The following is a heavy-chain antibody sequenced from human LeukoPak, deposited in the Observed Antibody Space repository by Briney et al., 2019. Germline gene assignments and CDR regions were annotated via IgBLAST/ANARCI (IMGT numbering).Heavy chain of an antibody. D-gene: IGHD3-10*01. J-gene: IGHJ3*02. Sequence: GGSLRLSCAASGFTFSSYGMHWVRQDPGKGLEWVAVISYDGSNKYYADYVKGRITISRDNSKNTLYLQMNSLRAEDTAVYYCAKASGVPWADYAFDIWGQGTMVTVSS. CDR1: GFTFSSYG. CDR3: AKASGVPWADYAFDI. V-gene: IGHV3-30*18. CDR2: ISYDGSNK.